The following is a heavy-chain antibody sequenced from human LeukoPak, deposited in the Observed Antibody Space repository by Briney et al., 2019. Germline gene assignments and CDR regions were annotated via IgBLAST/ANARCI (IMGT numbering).Heavy chain of an antibody. Sequence: PGGSLRLSCAASGFTVSSNYRSWVRQAPGKGLEWVSVIYSGGSTYYADSVKGRFTISRDNSKNTLYLQMNSLRAEDTAVYYCARGVTINWFAPWGQGTLVTVSS. V-gene: IGHV3-66*01. CDR3: ARGVTINWFAP. J-gene: IGHJ5*02. D-gene: IGHD4-4*01. CDR2: IYSGGST. CDR1: GFTVSSNY.